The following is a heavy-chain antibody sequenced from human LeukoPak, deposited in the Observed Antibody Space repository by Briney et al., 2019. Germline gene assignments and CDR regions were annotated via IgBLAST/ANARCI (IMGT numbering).Heavy chain of an antibody. D-gene: IGHD3-22*01. V-gene: IGHV3-11*04. CDR2: ISSSGSTI. J-gene: IGHJ4*02. Sequence: GGSLRLSCAASGFTFSDYYMSWIRQAPGKGLEWVSYISSSGSTIYYADSVKGRFTISRDNAKNYLYLQMNSLRAEDTALYYCARYYDYDSRGYYYYFDYWGQGTLVTVSS. CDR3: ARYYDYDSRGYYYYFDY. CDR1: GFTFSDYY.